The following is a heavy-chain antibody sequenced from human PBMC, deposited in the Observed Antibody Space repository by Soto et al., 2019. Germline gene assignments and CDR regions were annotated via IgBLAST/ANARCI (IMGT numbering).Heavy chain of an antibody. D-gene: IGHD6-13*01. CDR2: MNPNSGNT. CDR3: EREVAAAVRSGHDY. Sequence: QVQLVQSGAEVKKPGASVKVSCKASGYTFTSYDINWVRQATGQGLEWMGWMNPNSGNTGYAQKFQGRVSMTRNTSISTAYKELSSVRSEDTAVYYCEREVAAAVRSGHDYWGQGTLVTVSS. V-gene: IGHV1-8*01. J-gene: IGHJ4*02. CDR1: GYTFTSYD.